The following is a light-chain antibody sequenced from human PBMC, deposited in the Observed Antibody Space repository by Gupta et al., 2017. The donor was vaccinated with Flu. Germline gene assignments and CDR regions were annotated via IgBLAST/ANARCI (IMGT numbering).Light chain of an antibody. CDR1: SSDVGGSNY. CDR3: SSYTSTNTFYV. J-gene: IGLJ1*01. CDR2: DVS. V-gene: IGLV2-14*01. Sequence: QSALTQPASVSESPGPSITISCLGTSSDVGGSNYVSWYQQHPGKAPKLMIYDVSNRPSGVSSRFSGSKSGNTASLTISGLEAEDESDYYCSSYTSTNTFYVFGTGTKVTVL.